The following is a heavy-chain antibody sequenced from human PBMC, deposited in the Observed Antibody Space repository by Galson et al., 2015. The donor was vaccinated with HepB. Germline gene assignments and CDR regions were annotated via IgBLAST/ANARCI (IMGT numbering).Heavy chain of an antibody. CDR3: ARHVGESGSYGMDV. CDR2: IYYSGST. J-gene: IGHJ6*02. CDR1: GGSISSSTYY. D-gene: IGHD2-15*01. V-gene: IGHV4-39*01. Sequence: LSLTCTVSGGSISSSTYYWGWIRQSPGKGLEWIGTIYYSGSTYYNPSLKSRVTISVDTSKNQFSLKLSSVTATDTSIYYCARHVGESGSYGMDVWGQGTTVTVSS.